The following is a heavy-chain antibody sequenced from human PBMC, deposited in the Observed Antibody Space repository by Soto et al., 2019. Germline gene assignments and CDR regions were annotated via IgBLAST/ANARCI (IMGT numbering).Heavy chain of an antibody. CDR2: ISSSSSYI. CDR3: ARDRDTAMGGNGDYYYYYGMDV. J-gene: IGHJ6*02. D-gene: IGHD5-18*01. V-gene: IGHV3-21*01. CDR1: GFTFSSYS. Sequence: EVQLVESGGGLVKPGGSLRLSCAASGFTFSSYSMNWVRQAPGKGLEWVSSISSSSSYIYYADSVKGRFTISRDNAKNSLYLQMNSLRAEDTAVYYCARDRDTAMGGNGDYYYYYGMDVWGQGTTVTVSS.